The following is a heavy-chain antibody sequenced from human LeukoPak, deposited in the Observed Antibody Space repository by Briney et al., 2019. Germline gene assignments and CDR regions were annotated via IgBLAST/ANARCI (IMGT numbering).Heavy chain of an antibody. D-gene: IGHD5-12*01. V-gene: IGHV4-30-4*01. CDR3: ARHVIYSGVYSYWFDP. J-gene: IGHJ5*02. CDR2: IYYSGST. CDR1: GGSISSGDYY. Sequence: SQTLSLTCTVSGGSISSGDYYWSWIRQPPGKGLEWIGYIYYSGSTNYNPSLKSRVAISLDTSKNQFSLRLTSVTAADTAVYYCARHVIYSGVYSYWFDPWGLGTLVTVSS.